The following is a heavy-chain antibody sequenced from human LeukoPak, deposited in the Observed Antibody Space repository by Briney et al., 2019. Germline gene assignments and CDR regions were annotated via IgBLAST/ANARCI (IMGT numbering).Heavy chain of an antibody. Sequence: YPSETLSLTCTVSGGSISSGSYYWSWIRQPAGKGLEWIGRIYTSGITNYNPSLKSRVTISVDTSKNQFSLKLSSVTAPDTAVYYCARGRRITMVRGAYDSYYYYYYMDVWGKGTTVTISS. CDR3: ARGRRITMVRGAYDSYYYYYYMDV. CDR2: IYTSGIT. V-gene: IGHV4-61*02. D-gene: IGHD3-10*01. CDR1: GGSISSGSYY. J-gene: IGHJ6*03.